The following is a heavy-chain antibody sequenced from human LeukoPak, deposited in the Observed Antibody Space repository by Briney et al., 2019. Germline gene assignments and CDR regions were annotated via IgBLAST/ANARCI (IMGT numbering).Heavy chain of an antibody. Sequence: GGSLRLSCAASGFTFDDYAMHWVRQAPGKGLEWVSGISWNSGSIGYADSVKGRFTISRDNAKNSLYLQMNSLRAEDMALYYCAAHYYGSGASGDDAFDIWGQGTMVTVSS. D-gene: IGHD3-10*01. J-gene: IGHJ3*02. CDR1: GFTFDDYA. CDR3: AAHYYGSGASGDDAFDI. CDR2: ISWNSGSI. V-gene: IGHV3-9*03.